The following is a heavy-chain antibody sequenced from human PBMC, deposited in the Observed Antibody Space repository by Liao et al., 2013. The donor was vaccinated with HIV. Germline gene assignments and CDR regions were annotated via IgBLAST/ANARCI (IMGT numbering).Heavy chain of an antibody. CDR3: AGRPVAHFDY. CDR2: IYTSGST. J-gene: IGHJ4*02. D-gene: IGHD6-19*01. V-gene: IGHV4-61*02. CDR1: GGSISSGSYY. Sequence: QVQLQESGPGLVKPSQTLSLTCTVSGGSISSGSYYWSWIRQPAGKGLEWIGRIYTSGSTNYNPSLKSRVTISVDTSMNQFSLKLTSVTAADTAVYYCAGRPVAHFDYWGPGALVTVSS.